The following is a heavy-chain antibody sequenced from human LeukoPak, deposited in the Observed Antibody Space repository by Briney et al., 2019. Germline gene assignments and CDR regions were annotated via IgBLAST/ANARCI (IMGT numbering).Heavy chain of an antibody. CDR2: INPTDGDT. CDR1: GYTFTSYY. Sequence: ASVTVSFTASGYTFTSYYMHWVRQAPGQGLDWMGTINPTDGDTSYAQKFQGRVTMTRDSSTNTVYMVLRSLTSDDTAVYYCSRVTSGPPDAFDIWGQGTMVTVSS. CDR3: SRVTSGPPDAFDI. J-gene: IGHJ3*02. V-gene: IGHV1-46*01.